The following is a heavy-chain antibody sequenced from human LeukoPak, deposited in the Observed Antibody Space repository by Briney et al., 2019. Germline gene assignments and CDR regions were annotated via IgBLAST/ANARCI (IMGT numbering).Heavy chain of an antibody. J-gene: IGHJ4*02. V-gene: IGHV3-30-3*02. CDR1: GFTFSSYA. CDR2: ISYDGSNK. D-gene: IGHD1-26*01. Sequence: PGGSLRLSCAASGFTFSSYAMSWVRQAPGKGLEWVAVISYDGSNKYYADSVKGRFTISRDNSKNTLYLQMNSLTTEDTAVYYCAKESQLSYSGAFYIDYWGQGTLVTASS. CDR3: AKESQLSYSGAFYIDY.